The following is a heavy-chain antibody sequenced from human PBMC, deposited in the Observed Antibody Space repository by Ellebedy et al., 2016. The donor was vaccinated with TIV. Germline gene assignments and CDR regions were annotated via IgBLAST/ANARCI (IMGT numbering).Heavy chain of an antibody. V-gene: IGHV3-21*01. CDR1: GFTFSSYS. Sequence: GESLKISCAASGFTFSSYSMNWVRQAPGKGLEWVSSISSSSSYIYYADSVKGRFTISRDNAKNSLYLQMNSLRAEDTAVYYCARDDLARNYFDYWGQGALVTVSS. D-gene: IGHD3/OR15-3a*01. CDR3: ARDDLARNYFDY. CDR2: ISSSSSYI. J-gene: IGHJ4*02.